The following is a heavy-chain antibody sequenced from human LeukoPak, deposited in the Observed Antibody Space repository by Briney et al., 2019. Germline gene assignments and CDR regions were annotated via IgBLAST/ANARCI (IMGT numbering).Heavy chain of an antibody. V-gene: IGHV1-18*01. CDR3: ARWRVPANWFDP. CDR2: ISAYNGHT. Sequence: ASVKVSCKASGYSFASYGIIWVRQAPGQGPEWMGWISAYNGHTNSEQKFQGRVTMTTDTSASTAYMELRSLRSDDTAVYYCARWRVPANWFDPWGQGTLVTVSS. CDR1: GYSFASYG. J-gene: IGHJ5*02. D-gene: IGHD2-2*01.